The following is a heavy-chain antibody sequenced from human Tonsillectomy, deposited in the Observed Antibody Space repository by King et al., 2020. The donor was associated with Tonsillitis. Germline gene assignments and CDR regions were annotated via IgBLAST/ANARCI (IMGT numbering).Heavy chain of an antibody. CDR3: YTGFYLGSRGYCPFNY. V-gene: IGHV1-2*02. D-gene: IGHD3-22*01. J-gene: IGHJ4*02. CDR2: INPNSGDT. Sequence: QLVQSGAEVKKPGASVKVSCKASGYTFIDYYIHWVRQAPGQGLEWMGWINPNSGDTNYAQKFQGRVTITSDTSVSTAYMELYRLRSDDTAVFYCYTGFYLGSRGYCPFNYWGQGTLVTVSS. CDR1: GYTFIDYY.